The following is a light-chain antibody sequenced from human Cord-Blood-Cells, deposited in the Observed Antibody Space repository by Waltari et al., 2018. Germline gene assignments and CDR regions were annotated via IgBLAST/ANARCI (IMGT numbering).Light chain of an antibody. CDR1: RSAVGGYNY. Sequence: QSALTQPRSVSGSPGQSVTISCTGTRSAVGGYNYVSWYQQHPGKAPKLMIYDVSKRPSGVPDRFSGSKSGNTASLTISGLQAEDEADYYCCSYAGSYTHYVFGTGTKVTVL. CDR2: DVS. CDR3: CSYAGSYTHYV. J-gene: IGLJ1*01. V-gene: IGLV2-11*01.